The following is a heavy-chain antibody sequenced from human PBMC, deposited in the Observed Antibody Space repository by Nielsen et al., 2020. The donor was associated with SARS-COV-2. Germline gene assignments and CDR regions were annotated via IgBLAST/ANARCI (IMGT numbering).Heavy chain of an antibody. CDR1: GFTFSSYS. V-gene: IGHV3-48*04. J-gene: IGHJ6*03. Sequence: GESLKISCAASGFTFSSYSMNWVRQAPGKGLEWVSYISSSSSTIYYADSVKGRFTISRDNAKNSLYLQMNSLRAEDTAVYYCAREHHYYYMDVWGKGTTVTVSS. CDR3: AREHHYYYMDV. CDR2: ISSSSSTI.